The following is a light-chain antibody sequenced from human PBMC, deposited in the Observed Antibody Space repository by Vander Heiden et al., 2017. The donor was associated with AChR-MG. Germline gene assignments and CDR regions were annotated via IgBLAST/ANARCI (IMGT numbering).Light chain of an antibody. CDR3: HQYKSYATWT. CDR1: HTISRW. CDR2: DAS. J-gene: IGKJ1*01. Sequence: DIQMTQSPSTLSASVGDRVTITCRASHTISRWLAWYQQKPGKAPKLLIYDASSLESGVPARFSGSGSGTEFTLIISSLQPDDFATYYCHQYKSYATWTFGQGTKVEIK. V-gene: IGKV1-5*01.